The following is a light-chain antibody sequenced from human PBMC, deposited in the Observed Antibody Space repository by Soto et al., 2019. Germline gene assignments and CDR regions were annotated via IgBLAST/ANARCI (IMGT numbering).Light chain of an antibody. Sequence: QSVLTQPTSVSGSPGHSITISCTGVSSDIGGYNHVSWYQQHPGKVPRLIIYDVDNRPLGVSNRFSGSQSGNMASLTISGLQAEDEAAYSCCAYTARTTLSWVFGGGTKLTVL. CDR2: DVD. V-gene: IGLV2-14*03. J-gene: IGLJ3*02. CDR1: SSDIGGYNH. CDR3: CAYTARTTLSWV.